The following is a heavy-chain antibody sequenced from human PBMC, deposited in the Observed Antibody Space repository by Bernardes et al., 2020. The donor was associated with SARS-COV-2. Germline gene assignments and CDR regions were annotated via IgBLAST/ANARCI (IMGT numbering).Heavy chain of an antibody. CDR1: GFTFSSYW. V-gene: IGHV3-74*01. D-gene: IGHD5-18*01. Sequence: GGSLRLSCAASGFTFSSYWMHWVRQAPGKGLVWVSLINSDGSTTNYADSVQGRFTISRDNARNTVYLQMNSLRAEDTAVYYCVRGGRYSYGWFDSWGQGTLVTVSS. CDR3: VRGGRYSYGWFDS. CDR2: INSDGSTT. J-gene: IGHJ5*01.